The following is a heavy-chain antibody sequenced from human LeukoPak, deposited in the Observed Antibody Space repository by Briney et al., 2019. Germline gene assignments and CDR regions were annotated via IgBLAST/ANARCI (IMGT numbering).Heavy chain of an antibody. V-gene: IGHV1-2*02. D-gene: IGHD1-26*01. Sequence: ASLRVSSTASGDTPTVYYMRWGSQAPGQGLWWVGWINPNSGGTNYAQKSQGRVTMTRDTSISTAYTELSRMRSDDTAVYYCARIDSGSNNRHFQHWGQGTLVTVSS. CDR1: GDTPTVYY. J-gene: IGHJ1*01. CDR2: INPNSGGT. CDR3: ARIDSGSNNRHFQH.